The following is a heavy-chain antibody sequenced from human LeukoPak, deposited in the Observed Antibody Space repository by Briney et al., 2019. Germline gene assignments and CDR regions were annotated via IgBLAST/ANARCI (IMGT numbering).Heavy chain of an antibody. D-gene: IGHD1-7*01. J-gene: IGHJ4*02. CDR3: AKEGKTRNWNYYQAKPVY. Sequence: GGSLRLSCAASGFTFSTYRMSWVRQAPGKGLEWVANIKQDGSEKHYVDSVKGRFTISRDNAKNSLYLQMNSLRAEDTAIYYCAKEGKTRNWNYYQAKPVYWGQGTLVTVSS. CDR1: GFTFSTYR. V-gene: IGHV3-7*03. CDR2: IKQDGSEK.